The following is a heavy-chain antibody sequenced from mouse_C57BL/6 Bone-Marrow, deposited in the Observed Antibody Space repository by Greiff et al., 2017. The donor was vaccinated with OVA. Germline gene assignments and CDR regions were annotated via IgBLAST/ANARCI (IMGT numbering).Heavy chain of an antibody. J-gene: IGHJ1*03. CDR3: ARHTHYYGSSYLWYFDV. Sequence: DVMLVESGGDLVKPGGSLKLSCAASGFTFSSYGMSWVRQTPDKRLEWVATISSGGSYTYYPDSVKGRFTISRDKAKNTLDLQMSSLKSEDTAMYYCARHTHYYGSSYLWYFDVWGTGTTVTVSS. CDR2: ISSGGSYT. CDR1: GFTFSSYG. D-gene: IGHD1-1*01. V-gene: IGHV5-6*02.